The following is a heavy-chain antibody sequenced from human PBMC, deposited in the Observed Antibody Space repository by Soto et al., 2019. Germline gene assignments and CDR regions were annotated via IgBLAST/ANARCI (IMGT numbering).Heavy chain of an antibody. CDR3: ARDFVAATGFFEY. V-gene: IGHV3-21*01. Sequence: LRLSCAASGFTFSTYSMNWVRQAPGKGLEWISSISSVSSDIFYADSVKGRFTISRDNAKNSLYLQMNSLRAKDTAVYYCARDFVAATGFFEYWGQGILVTVSS. J-gene: IGHJ4*02. CDR1: GFTFSTYS. D-gene: IGHD6-19*01. CDR2: ISSVSSDI.